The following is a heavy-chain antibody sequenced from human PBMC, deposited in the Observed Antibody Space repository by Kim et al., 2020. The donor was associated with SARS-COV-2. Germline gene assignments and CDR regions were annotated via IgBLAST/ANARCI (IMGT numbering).Heavy chain of an antibody. CDR3: ATGIGSGWFFDY. D-gene: IGHD6-19*01. Sequence: ASVKVSCKTSGYTFNMYGIFWVRQAPGQGLEWMGWISAYNGKTKNAQIFQGRVTMTTDTSTSTAYMELKNLRSDDTAVYYCATGIGSGWFFDYWGQGTLV. CDR1: GYTFNMYG. CDR2: ISAYNGKT. V-gene: IGHV1-18*01. J-gene: IGHJ4*02.